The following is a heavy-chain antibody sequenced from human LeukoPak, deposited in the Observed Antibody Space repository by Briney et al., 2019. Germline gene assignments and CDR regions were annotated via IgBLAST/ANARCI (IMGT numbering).Heavy chain of an antibody. V-gene: IGHV3-74*01. D-gene: IGHD3-22*01. CDR3: ARGQHYYDSSAYYY. J-gene: IGHJ4*02. Sequence: PGGSLRLSCVAPGFTFISSWMHWVRQAPGKGLVWVSRINSDGSTTSYAASVEGRFTISRDTAKSTLYLQMNSLRAEDTAVYYCARGQHYYDSSAYYYWGQGTLVTVSS. CDR2: INSDGSTT. CDR1: GFTFISSW.